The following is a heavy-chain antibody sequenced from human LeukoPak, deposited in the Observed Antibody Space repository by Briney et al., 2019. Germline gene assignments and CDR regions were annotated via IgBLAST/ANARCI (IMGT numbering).Heavy chain of an antibody. CDR3: ARDLGRTVGEFPSYYFDY. Sequence: PSETLSLTCTVSGGSLSSYYWSWIRQPPGKGLEWIGYIYYSGSTNYNPSLKSRFTISVDTSKNQFSLKLSSVTAADTAVYYCARDLGRTVGEFPSYYFDYWGQGTLVTVSS. CDR1: GGSLSSYY. V-gene: IGHV4-59*01. CDR2: IYYSGST. D-gene: IGHD3-10*01. J-gene: IGHJ4*02.